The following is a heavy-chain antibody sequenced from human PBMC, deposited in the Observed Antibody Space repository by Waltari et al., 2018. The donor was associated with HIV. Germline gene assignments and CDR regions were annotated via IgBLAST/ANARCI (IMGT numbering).Heavy chain of an antibody. D-gene: IGHD2-8*01. Sequence: VQLVQSGPEMRQPGASVKISCRASGFTFTNYVFSWVRQALGQGLEWLGWISAYDGNKDSAQKFKGRITLTTDTSTTTAYLEVRSLRSDDTAIYHCVRGGGSWLYDMYYYQGLDVWGQGTTVIVSS. J-gene: IGHJ6*02. CDR3: VRGGGSWLYDMYYYQGLDV. CDR1: GFTFTNYV. CDR2: ISAYDGNK. V-gene: IGHV1-18*01.